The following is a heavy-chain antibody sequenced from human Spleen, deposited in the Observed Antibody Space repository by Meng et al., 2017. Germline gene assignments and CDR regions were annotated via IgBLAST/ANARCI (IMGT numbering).Heavy chain of an antibody. CDR3: ARKPAYYDS. Sequence: QLQVQESGPGLVKPSETLSLTCTVSGGSISTGDWWNWVRQPPGKRLEWIGEIHNSGSFNYNPSLKSRVTISLDRSENQFSLNLRSVTAADTAVYFCARKPAYYDSWGHGTLVTVSS. CDR2: IHNSGSF. D-gene: IGHD2-2*01. J-gene: IGHJ5*01. CDR1: GGSISTGDW. V-gene: IGHV4-4*02.